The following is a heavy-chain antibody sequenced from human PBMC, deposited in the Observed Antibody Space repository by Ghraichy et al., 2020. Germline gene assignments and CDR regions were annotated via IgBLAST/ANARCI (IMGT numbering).Heavy chain of an antibody. CDR2: IYYSGST. CDR3: ARLGYCSGGSCYYFDY. J-gene: IGHJ4*02. CDR1: GGSISSYY. D-gene: IGHD2-15*01. V-gene: IGHV4-59*08. Sequence: SETLSLTCSVSGGSISSYYWSWIRQPPGKGLEWIGYIYYSGSTNYNPSLKSRVTISVDTSKNQFSLKLSSVTAADTAVYYCARLGYCSGGSCYYFDYWGQGTLVTVSS.